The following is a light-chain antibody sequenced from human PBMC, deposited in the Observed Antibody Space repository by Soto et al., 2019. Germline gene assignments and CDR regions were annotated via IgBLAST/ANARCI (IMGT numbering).Light chain of an antibody. CDR2: LSSDGSH. CDR1: SVQSSYA. CDR3: QTWDTGARVV. J-gene: IGLJ2*01. V-gene: IGLV4-69*01. Sequence: QLVLTQSPSASASLGASVNLTCTLSSVQSSYAIAWHQQQPEKGPRYLMKLSSDGSHSKGDGIPDRFSGSSSGAERYLTISSLQSEDEADYYCQTWDTGARVVFGGGTKLTVL.